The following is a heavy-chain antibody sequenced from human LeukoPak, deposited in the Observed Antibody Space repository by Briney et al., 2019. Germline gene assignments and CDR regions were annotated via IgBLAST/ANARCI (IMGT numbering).Heavy chain of an antibody. CDR2: IKQDESEI. Sequence: GGSLRLSCATSGFTFSGYWMSWVRQTPEKGLEWVANIKQDESEIYYVDSVKGRFTISRDNAKNTLYLQMNSLRAEDTAVYYCARALAVAGTGGFDPWGQGTLVTVSS. D-gene: IGHD6-19*01. J-gene: IGHJ5*02. V-gene: IGHV3-7*01. CDR1: GFTFSGYW. CDR3: ARALAVAGTGGFDP.